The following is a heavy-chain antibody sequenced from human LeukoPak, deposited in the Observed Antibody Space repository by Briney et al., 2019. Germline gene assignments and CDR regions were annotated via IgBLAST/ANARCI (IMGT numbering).Heavy chain of an antibody. V-gene: IGHV3-49*04. CDR2: IRSKPYGGTT. Sequence: TGGSLRLSCAASGFTFDDYAMHWVRQAPGKGLEWVDFIRSKPYGGTTEYAASVKGRFTISRDDSKSIAYLQMNSLKTEDTAVYYCTRGGYYDSSGEYYFDSWGQGTLVTVSS. D-gene: IGHD3-22*01. CDR1: GFTFDDYA. J-gene: IGHJ4*02. CDR3: TRGGYYDSSGEYYFDS.